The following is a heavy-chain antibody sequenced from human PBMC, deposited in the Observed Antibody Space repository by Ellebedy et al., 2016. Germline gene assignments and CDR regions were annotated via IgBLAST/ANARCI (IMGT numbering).Heavy chain of an antibody. CDR2: IRPDNDDT. J-gene: IGHJ4*02. CDR1: GFTFSNFG. CDR3: VRVWDILGGYYFFDY. D-gene: IGHD3-9*01. Sequence: ASVKVSXXASGFTFSNFGISWVRQAPGQGLEWMGWIRPDNDDTNYALKFQGRVSMTRDASTSTASLELRSLGSADTAVYYCVRVWDILGGYYFFDYWGQGSLVTVSS. V-gene: IGHV1-18*01.